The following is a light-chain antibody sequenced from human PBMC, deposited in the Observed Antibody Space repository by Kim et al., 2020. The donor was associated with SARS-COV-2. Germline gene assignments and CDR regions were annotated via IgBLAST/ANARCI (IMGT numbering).Light chain of an antibody. CDR3: TSRTTSSTWL. Sequence: QSALTQPASVSGSPGQSITISCTGTTSDIGTYNYVSWYQQHPGKAPKLMIFDVSKRPSGVSDRFSGSKSGNTASLTISGLQAEDEADYYCTSRTTSSTWLFGGGTKLAVL. CDR2: DVS. J-gene: IGLJ3*02. V-gene: IGLV2-14*03. CDR1: TSDIGTYNY.